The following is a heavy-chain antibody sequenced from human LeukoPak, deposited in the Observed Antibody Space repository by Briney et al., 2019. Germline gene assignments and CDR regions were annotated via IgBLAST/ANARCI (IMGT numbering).Heavy chain of an antibody. Sequence: SETLSLTCTVSGGSISSYYWSWIRQPPGKGLEWIGYIYYSGSTNYNPSLKSRVTISVDTSKNQFSLKLRSVTAADTAVYYCARYGLQFVAFDIWGQGTMSPSLQ. J-gene: IGHJ3*02. V-gene: IGHV4-59*01. CDR3: ARYGLQFVAFDI. D-gene: IGHD5-24*01. CDR1: GGSISSYY. CDR2: IYYSGST.